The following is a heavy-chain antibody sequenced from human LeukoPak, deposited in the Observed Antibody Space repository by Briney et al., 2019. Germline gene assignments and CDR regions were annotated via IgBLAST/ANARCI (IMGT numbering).Heavy chain of an antibody. V-gene: IGHV1-2*07. CDR1: VYIFTGYT. J-gene: IGHJ4*02. CDR3: ARSSGYSSSYYFDY. D-gene: IGHD6-13*01. CDR2: INRNTGGT. Sequence: ASVKVSCEASVYIFTGYTMLRVRQGPGQGLEWMGCINRNTGGTNSAHKFHGTVTVTRDTSISTVYMELPSLTSDDTAVYYCARSSGYSSSYYFDYWGQGNLVTVSS.